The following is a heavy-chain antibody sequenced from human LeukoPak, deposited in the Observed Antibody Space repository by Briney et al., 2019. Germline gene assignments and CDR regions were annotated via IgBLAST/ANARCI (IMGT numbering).Heavy chain of an antibody. D-gene: IGHD3-22*01. CDR3: ARDLPYDSSGYPLDY. J-gene: IGHJ4*02. Sequence: GGSLRLSCAASGFTFSSYGMHWVRQAPGKGLEWVAVIWYDGSNKYYADSVKGRFTISRDNSKSTLYLQMNSLRAEDTAVYYCARDLPYDSSGYPLDYWGQGTLVTVSS. V-gene: IGHV3-33*01. CDR2: IWYDGSNK. CDR1: GFTFSSYG.